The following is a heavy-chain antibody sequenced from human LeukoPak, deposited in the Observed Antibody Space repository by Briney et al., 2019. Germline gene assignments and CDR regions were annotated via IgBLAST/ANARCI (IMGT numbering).Heavy chain of an antibody. Sequence: RTSETLSLTCTVSGGSISSYYWSWIRQPAGKGLEWIGRIYTSGKTNYNPSLKSRVTMSLDTSKNQFSLKLSSVTAADTAVYYCAKDHYLYYYDNSGLDIWGQGTMVTVSS. CDR3: AKDHYLYYYDNSGLDI. CDR2: IYTSGKT. V-gene: IGHV4-4*07. CDR1: GGSISSYY. J-gene: IGHJ3*02. D-gene: IGHD3-22*01.